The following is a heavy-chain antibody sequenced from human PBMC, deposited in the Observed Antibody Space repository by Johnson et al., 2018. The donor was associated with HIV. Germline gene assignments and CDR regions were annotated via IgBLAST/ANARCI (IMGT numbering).Heavy chain of an antibody. V-gene: IGHV3-20*04. Sequence: VQLVESGGRVVRRGGSLRLSCAASGFTFDDYGMRWVRQGPGKGLEWVSGIDWNGGSTGYADSVKGRFTISRDNTKNSLHLQMNSLRGEDTALYYCARGFVRISMILVADAFDLWGQGTMVTVSS. CDR1: GFTFDDYG. CDR3: ARGFVRISMILVADAFDL. D-gene: IGHD3-22*01. CDR2: IDWNGGST. J-gene: IGHJ3*01.